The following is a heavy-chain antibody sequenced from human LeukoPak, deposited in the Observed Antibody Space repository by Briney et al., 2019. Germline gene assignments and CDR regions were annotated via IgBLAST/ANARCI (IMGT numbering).Heavy chain of an antibody. CDR1: GGSISSHY. J-gene: IGHJ5*02. CDR3: ARGRARNQVLNWFDP. CDR2: IYYSGST. V-gene: IGHV4-59*11. D-gene: IGHD2/OR15-2a*01. Sequence: SETLSLTCTVSGGSISSHYWSWIRQPPGKGLEWIGYIYYSGSTNYNPSLKSRVTISVDTSKNQFSLKLSSVTAADTAVYYCARGRARNQVLNWFDPWGQGTLVTVSS.